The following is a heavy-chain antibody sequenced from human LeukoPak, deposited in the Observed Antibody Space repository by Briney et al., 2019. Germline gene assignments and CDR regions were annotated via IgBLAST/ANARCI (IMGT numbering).Heavy chain of an antibody. J-gene: IGHJ4*02. CDR1: GYTFTSYG. D-gene: IGHD6-19*01. Sequence: ASVKVSCKACGYTFTSYGISWVRQAPGQGLEWMGWISAYNGNTNYAQKLQGRVTMTTDTSTSTAYMELRSLRSDDTAVYYCARGLAVAVPYYFDYWGQGTLVTVSS. V-gene: IGHV1-18*01. CDR2: ISAYNGNT. CDR3: ARGLAVAVPYYFDY.